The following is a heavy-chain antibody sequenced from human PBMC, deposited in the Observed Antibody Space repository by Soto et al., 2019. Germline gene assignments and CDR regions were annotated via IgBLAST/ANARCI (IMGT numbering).Heavy chain of an antibody. CDR1: EFNFNRYG. D-gene: IGHD6-19*01. Sequence: QVQLVESGGGVVQPGRSLRLSCAASEFNFNRYGMHWVRQAPGKGLEWVALISYDGSNKYYADSVRGRFTISRDNSKNTIYLQMNSLRADDMAVYYCARDPGSSHFDYWGQGALVTVSS. J-gene: IGHJ4*02. V-gene: IGHV3-30*19. CDR2: ISYDGSNK. CDR3: ARDPGSSHFDY.